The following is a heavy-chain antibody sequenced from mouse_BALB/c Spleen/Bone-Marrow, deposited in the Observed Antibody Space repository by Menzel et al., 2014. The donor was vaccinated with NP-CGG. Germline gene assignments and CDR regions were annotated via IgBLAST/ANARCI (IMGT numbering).Heavy chain of an antibody. CDR1: GYTFTEYI. Sequence: QVQLQQSGAGLVKPGASVKLSCKASGYTFTEYIIHWVKQRCGQGLEWIGWFYPGSGSIKYNEKFKDKATLTADKSSSTVYMELSRLTSEDSAVYFCARHEERGLLWSYYYAMDYWGQGTSVTVSS. D-gene: IGHD2-1*01. V-gene: IGHV1-62-2*01. CDR3: ARHEERGLLWSYYYAMDY. CDR2: FYPGSGSI. J-gene: IGHJ4*01.